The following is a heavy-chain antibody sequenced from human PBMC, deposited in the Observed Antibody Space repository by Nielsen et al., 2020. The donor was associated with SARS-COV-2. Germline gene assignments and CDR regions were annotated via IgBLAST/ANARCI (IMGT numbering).Heavy chain of an antibody. CDR1: GFTFDDYA. Sequence: GGSLRLSCAASGFTFDDYAMHRVRQAPGKGLEWVSGISWNSGSIGYADSVKGRFTISRDNAKNSLYLQMNSLRAEDTALYYCAKDMGERAGYGMDVWGQGTTVTVSS. D-gene: IGHD3-16*01. CDR2: ISWNSGSI. CDR3: AKDMGERAGYGMDV. J-gene: IGHJ6*02. V-gene: IGHV3-9*01.